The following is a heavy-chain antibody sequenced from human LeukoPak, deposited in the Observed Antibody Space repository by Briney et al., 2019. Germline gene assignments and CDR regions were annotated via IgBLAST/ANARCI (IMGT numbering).Heavy chain of an antibody. CDR3: ARGRPYYDSSGYHPLFDY. CDR1: GGSFSGYY. Sequence: PSETLSLTCAVYGGSFSGYYWSWIRQPPGKGLEWFGEINHSGSTNYNPSLKSRVTISVDTSKNQFSLKLSSVTAADTAVYYCARGRPYYDSSGYHPLFDYWGQGTLVTVSS. D-gene: IGHD3-22*01. J-gene: IGHJ4*02. CDR2: INHSGST. V-gene: IGHV4-34*01.